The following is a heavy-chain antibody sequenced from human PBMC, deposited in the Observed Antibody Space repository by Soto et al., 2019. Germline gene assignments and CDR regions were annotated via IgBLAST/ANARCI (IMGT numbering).Heavy chain of an antibody. CDR2: IYYSGST. J-gene: IGHJ4*02. D-gene: IGHD6-13*01. Sequence: PSEILSLTCTVSGGSISSGGYYWSWIRQHPGKGLEWIGYIYYSGSTYYNPSLKSRVTISVDTSKNQFSLKLSSVTAADTAVYYCARAIGSWYSVDYWGQGTLVTVSS. V-gene: IGHV4-31*03. CDR1: GGSISSGGYY. CDR3: ARAIGSWYSVDY.